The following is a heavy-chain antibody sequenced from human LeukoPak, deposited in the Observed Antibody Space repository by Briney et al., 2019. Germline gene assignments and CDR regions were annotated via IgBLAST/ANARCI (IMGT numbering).Heavy chain of an antibody. Sequence: PSQTLSLTCTDSGGSISSGDYYWSWIRQPPGKGLEWIGYIYYSGSTYYNPSLKSRVTISVDTSKNQFSLKLSSVTAADTAVYYCARSYNWNDGFDYWGQGTLVTVSS. J-gene: IGHJ4*02. V-gene: IGHV4-30-4*01. CDR2: IYYSGST. CDR3: ARSYNWNDGFDY. CDR1: GGSISSGDYY. D-gene: IGHD1-20*01.